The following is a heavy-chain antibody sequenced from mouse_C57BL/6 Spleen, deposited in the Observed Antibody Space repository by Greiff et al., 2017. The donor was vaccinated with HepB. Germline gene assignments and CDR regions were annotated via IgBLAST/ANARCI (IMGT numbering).Heavy chain of an antibody. J-gene: IGHJ3*01. D-gene: IGHD2-5*01. CDR2: IYPGDGDT. V-gene: IGHV1-80*01. CDR3: ARERYSNFFAY. CDR1: GYAFSSYW. Sequence: QVQLQQSGAELVKPGASVKISCKASGYAFSSYWMNWVKQRPGQGLEWIGQIYPGDGDTNYNGKFKGKATLTADKSSSTAYMQLSSLTSEDSAVYFCARERYSNFFAYWGQGTLVTVSA.